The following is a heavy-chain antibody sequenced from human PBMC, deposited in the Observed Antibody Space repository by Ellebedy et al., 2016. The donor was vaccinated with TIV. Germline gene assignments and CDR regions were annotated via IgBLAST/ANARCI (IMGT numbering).Heavy chain of an antibody. Sequence: GESLKISCAASGFSFSGHWMNWVRQAPGKGLEWVGNIKQDGSEKYYVDSVKGRFTISRDNAKKSLYLQMNSLRAEDTAVYYCARDHILFDYWGQGTLVTVSS. J-gene: IGHJ4*02. V-gene: IGHV3-7*03. CDR3: ARDHILFDY. D-gene: IGHD2-21*01. CDR1: GFSFSGHW. CDR2: IKQDGSEK.